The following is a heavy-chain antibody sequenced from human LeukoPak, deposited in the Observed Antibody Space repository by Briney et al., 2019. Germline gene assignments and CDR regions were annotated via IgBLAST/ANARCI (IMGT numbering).Heavy chain of an antibody. V-gene: IGHV3-7*01. J-gene: IGHJ4*02. D-gene: IGHD2-15*01. Sequence: PGGSLRLSCAASGFTFSSYWMSWVRQAPGKGLEWVANIKQDGSEKYYVDSVKGRFTISRDNAKNSLYLQMNSLRAEDTAVYYCAGDVAAGVFDYWGQGTLVTVSS. CDR1: GFTFSSYW. CDR2: IKQDGSEK. CDR3: AGDVAAGVFDY.